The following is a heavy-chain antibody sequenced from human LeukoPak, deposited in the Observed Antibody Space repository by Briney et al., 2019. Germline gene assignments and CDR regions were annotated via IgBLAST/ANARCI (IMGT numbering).Heavy chain of an antibody. V-gene: IGHV3-30-3*01. CDR3: ARQGVAFDY. CDR1: GFTFSSYA. Sequence: GGSLRLSCAASGFTFSSYAMHWVRKAPGKGLEWVAVISYDGSNKYYADSVKGRFTISRDNSKNTLYLQMNSLRAEDTAVYYCARQGVAFDYWGQGTLVTVSS. CDR2: ISYDGSNK. J-gene: IGHJ4*02. D-gene: IGHD3-16*01.